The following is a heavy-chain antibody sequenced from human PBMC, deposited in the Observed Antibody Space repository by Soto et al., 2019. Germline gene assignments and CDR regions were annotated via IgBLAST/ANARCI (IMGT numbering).Heavy chain of an antibody. CDR1: GFTFSTYA. V-gene: IGHV3-23*01. CDR2: IRASGTT. CDR3: ATDQGAGSWPYFDY. D-gene: IGHD6-13*01. Sequence: EVQLLESGGGLVQPGGSLRLSCAASGFTFSTYAMGWVRQAPGKGLEWVSIIRASGTTYYADSVQGRFTISRDNSKNTLSLQMNSLRAEDRAIYYCATDQGAGSWPYFDYWGQGTLVTVSS. J-gene: IGHJ4*02.